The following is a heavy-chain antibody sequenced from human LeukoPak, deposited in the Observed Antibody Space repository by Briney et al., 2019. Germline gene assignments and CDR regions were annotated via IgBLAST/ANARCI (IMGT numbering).Heavy chain of an antibody. V-gene: IGHV4-4*07. D-gene: IGHD6-13*01. CDR1: GGSISSYY. CDR2: IYTSGST. Sequence: PSETLSLTCTVSGGSISSYYWSWIRQPPGKGLEWIGRIYTSGSTNYNPSLKSRVTMSVDTSKNQFSLKLSSVTAADTAVYYCARDGSSWSHDAFDIWGQGTMVTVSS. CDR3: ARDGSSWSHDAFDI. J-gene: IGHJ3*02.